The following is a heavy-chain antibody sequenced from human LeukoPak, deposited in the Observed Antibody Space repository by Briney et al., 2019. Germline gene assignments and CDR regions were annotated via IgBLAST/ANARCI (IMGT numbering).Heavy chain of an antibody. Sequence: ASVKVSCKASGYTFTGYYMHWVRQAPGQGLEWMGWINPNSGGTNYAQKFQGRVTMTRDTSISTAYMELSRLRSDDTAVYYCARDLTYYYGSGSYFIPGGGAFDIWGQGTMVTVPS. J-gene: IGHJ3*02. CDR2: INPNSGGT. V-gene: IGHV1-2*02. D-gene: IGHD3-10*01. CDR1: GYTFTGYY. CDR3: ARDLTYYYGSGSYFIPGGGAFDI.